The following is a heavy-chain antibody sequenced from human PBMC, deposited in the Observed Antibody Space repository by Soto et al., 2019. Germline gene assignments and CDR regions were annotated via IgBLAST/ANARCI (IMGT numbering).Heavy chain of an antibody. V-gene: IGHV3-64D*06. CDR2: ISNNGGST. D-gene: IGHD3-10*01. J-gene: IGHJ4*02. CDR1: GFTVNTSA. Sequence: PWGGMRLSCSASGFTVNTSAMHWVRQAPGKGLEYVSAISNNGGSTYYADSVKGRFTISRDNSKNTLYLQMSSLRTADTAIYYCVKGGITMVRGVLFAYWGQGTPVTVSS. CDR3: VKGGITMVRGVLFAY.